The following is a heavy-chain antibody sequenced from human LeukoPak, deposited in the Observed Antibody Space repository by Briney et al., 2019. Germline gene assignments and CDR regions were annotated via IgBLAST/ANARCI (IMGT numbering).Heavy chain of an antibody. CDR1: GFTFAGYA. Sequence: GGSLRLSCAASGFTFAGYAMSWVRQAPGKGLEGVSGISDSGGTTYYADSVKGRFTISRYNSKNTLYLQMNSLRAEDTATYYCAREDPGPFDVFDTWGQGAKVTVSS. J-gene: IGHJ3*02. V-gene: IGHV3-23*01. CDR2: ISDSGGTT. CDR3: AREDPGPFDVFDT.